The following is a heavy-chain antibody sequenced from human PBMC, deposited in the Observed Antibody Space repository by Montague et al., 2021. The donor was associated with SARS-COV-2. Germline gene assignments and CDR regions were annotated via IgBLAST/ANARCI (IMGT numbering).Heavy chain of an antibody. Sequence: SETLSLTCTVSGASVRSGTHYWGWIRQPPGKGLEWIGSIYYSGKRDYNPSPTSRLTISVDTSKYHFSLKLTSVTAADTAVYYCARSGGVYTDSYVRGECYYDLDVWGQGTPVTVSS. CDR3: ARSGGVYTDSYVRGECYYDLDV. CDR1: GASVRSGTHY. CDR2: IYYSGKR. J-gene: IGHJ6*02. V-gene: IGHV4-39*07. D-gene: IGHD2-21*01.